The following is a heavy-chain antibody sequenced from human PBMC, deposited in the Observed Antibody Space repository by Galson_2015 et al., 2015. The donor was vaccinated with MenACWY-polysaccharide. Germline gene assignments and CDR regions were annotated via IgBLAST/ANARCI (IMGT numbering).Heavy chain of an antibody. Sequence: SLRLSCAASGFTFSSYSMNWVRQAPGKGLEWVSSISSSSSYIYYADSVKGRFTISRDNAKNSLYLQMNSPRAEDTAVYYCAKVIMITFGGVIAPDYYYYYGMDVWGQGTTVTVSS. J-gene: IGHJ6*02. CDR2: ISSSSSYI. V-gene: IGHV3-21*01. CDR1: GFTFSSYS. D-gene: IGHD3-16*02. CDR3: AKVIMITFGGVIAPDYYYYYGMDV.